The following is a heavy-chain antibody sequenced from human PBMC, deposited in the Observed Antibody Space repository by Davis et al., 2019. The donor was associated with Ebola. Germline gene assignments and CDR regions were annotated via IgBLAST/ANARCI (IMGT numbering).Heavy chain of an antibody. Sequence: GESLKISCAASGFTFSSYSMNWVRQAPGKGLEWVSSISSSSSYIYYADSVKGRFTISRDNSKNTLYLQMNSLRAEDTAVYYCARGGGYSYGTYYYYFMDVWGQGTTVTVSS. CDR3: ARGGGYSYGTYYYYFMDV. J-gene: IGHJ6*02. D-gene: IGHD5-18*01. V-gene: IGHV3-21*01. CDR2: ISSSSSYI. CDR1: GFTFSSYS.